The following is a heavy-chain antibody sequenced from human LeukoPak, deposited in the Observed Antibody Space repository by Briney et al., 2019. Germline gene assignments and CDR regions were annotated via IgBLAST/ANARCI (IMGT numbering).Heavy chain of an antibody. D-gene: IGHD1-26*01. CDR1: GGSFSGYY. V-gene: IGHV4-34*01. CDR2: INHSGST. J-gene: IGHJ4*02. Sequence: SETLSLTCAVYGGSFSGYYWNWIRQPPGKGLEWIGEINHSGSTNYNPSPKSRVTISVDTSKNQFSLKLSSVTAADTAVYYCASHAKDPNKWALDYWGQGTLVTVSS. CDR3: ASHAKDPNKWALDY.